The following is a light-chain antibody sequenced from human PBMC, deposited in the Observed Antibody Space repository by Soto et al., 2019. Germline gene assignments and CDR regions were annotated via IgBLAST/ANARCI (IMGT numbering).Light chain of an antibody. CDR2: GAS. CDR1: QSVSSD. CDR3: QQRSNWPPP. Sequence: ENVLTQSPATLSLSPGERATLSCRASQSVSSDLAWYQHKPGQAPRLLISGASNRATGIPARFSGSGSGTDFTLTISSLEPEDFAVYYCQQRSNWPPPFGQGTRLEI. V-gene: IGKV3-11*01. J-gene: IGKJ5*01.